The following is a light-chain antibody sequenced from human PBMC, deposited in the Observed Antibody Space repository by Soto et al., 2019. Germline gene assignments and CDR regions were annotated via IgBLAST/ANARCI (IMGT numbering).Light chain of an antibody. V-gene: IGLV2-11*01. CDR3: CSFAGSFYV. Sequence: QSALTQPRSVSGSPGQSVAISCTGTSRDVDAYDFVSWYQHHPGKAPKLIISEVSKRPSGVSHRFSGSNSGNTASLTISGLQAEDEADYFCCSFAGSFYVFGTGTKVTVL. CDR1: SRDVDAYDF. J-gene: IGLJ1*01. CDR2: EVS.